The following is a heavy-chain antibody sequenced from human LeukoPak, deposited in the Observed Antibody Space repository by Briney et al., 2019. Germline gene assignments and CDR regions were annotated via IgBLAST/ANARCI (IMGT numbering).Heavy chain of an antibody. CDR2: INHSGST. J-gene: IGHJ4*02. D-gene: IGHD5-18*01. Sequence: SETLSLTCAVYGGSFSGYYWSWIRQPPGEGLEWIGEINHSGSTNYNPSLKSRVTISVDTSKNQFSLKLSSVTAADTAVYYCARRARYSYGRENDYWGQGTLVTVSS. CDR3: ARRARYSYGRENDY. CDR1: GGSFSGYY. V-gene: IGHV4-34*01.